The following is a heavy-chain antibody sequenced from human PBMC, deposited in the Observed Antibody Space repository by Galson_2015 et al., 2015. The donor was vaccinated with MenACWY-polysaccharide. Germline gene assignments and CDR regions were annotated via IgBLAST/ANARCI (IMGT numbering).Heavy chain of an antibody. CDR1: GYAFGASA. CDR3: ARWGAIYTSSSHGNYMDV. CDR2: ISFDGKNK. J-gene: IGHJ6*03. Sequence: SLRLSCAASGYAFGASAMHWVRPAPGKGLGWVAVISFDGKNKYYADSMKGRFTISRDNSKNTVYLEVNSLRAEDTAVYYCARWGAIYTSSSHGNYMDVWGKGTTVTVSS. V-gene: IGHV3-30*01. D-gene: IGHD6-6*01.